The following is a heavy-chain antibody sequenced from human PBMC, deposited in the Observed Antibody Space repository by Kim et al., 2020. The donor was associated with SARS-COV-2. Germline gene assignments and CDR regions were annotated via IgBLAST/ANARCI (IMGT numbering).Heavy chain of an antibody. D-gene: IGHD2-2*01. Sequence: GGSLRLSCSVSGFTFSSYAMSWVRQAPRKGLEWVSIISGSGSSTYNADSVKGRFTISRDNSKKTLYLLMNSLRAEDTAVYYCAKGRSSSWPWDACDIWG. CDR2: ISGSGSST. J-gene: IGHJ3*02. CDR3: AKGRSSSWPWDACDI. CDR1: GFTFSSYA. V-gene: IGHV3-23*01.